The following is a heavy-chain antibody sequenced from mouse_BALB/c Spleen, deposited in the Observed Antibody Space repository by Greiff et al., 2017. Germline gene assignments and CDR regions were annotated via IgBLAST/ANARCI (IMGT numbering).Heavy chain of an antibody. V-gene: IGHV14-3*02. Sequence: EVMLVESGAELVKPGASVKLSCTASGFNIKDTYMHWVKQRPEQGLEWIGRIDPANGNTKYDPKFQGKATITADTSSNTAYLQLSSLTSEDTAVYYCARGGNYDYYAMDYWGQGTSVTVSS. J-gene: IGHJ4*01. CDR1: GFNIKDTY. D-gene: IGHD2-1*01. CDR3: ARGGNYDYYAMDY. CDR2: IDPANGNT.